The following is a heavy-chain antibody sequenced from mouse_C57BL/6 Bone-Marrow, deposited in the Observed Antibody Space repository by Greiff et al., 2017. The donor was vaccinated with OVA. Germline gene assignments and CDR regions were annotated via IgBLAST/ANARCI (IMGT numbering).Heavy chain of an antibody. CDR3: ARGYDYDEGAWFAY. CDR2: IDPSDSYT. CDR1: GYTFTSYW. Sequence: VQLQQSGAELVRPGTSVKLSCKASGYTFTSYWMHWVKQRPGQGLEWIGVIDPSDSYTNYNQKFKGKATLTVDTSSSTAYMQLSSLTSEDSAVYYCARGYDYDEGAWFAYWGQGTLVTVSA. V-gene: IGHV1-59*01. J-gene: IGHJ3*01. D-gene: IGHD2-4*01.